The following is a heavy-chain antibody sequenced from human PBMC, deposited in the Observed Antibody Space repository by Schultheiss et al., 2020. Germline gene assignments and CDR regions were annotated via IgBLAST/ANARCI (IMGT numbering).Heavy chain of an antibody. V-gene: IGHV3-30*07. CDR2: ISYDGSNK. CDR3: TTDPSPDYDFWSGYYTGNYYYYMDV. Sequence: GGSLRLSCAASGFTFSSYAMHWVRQAPGKGLEWVAVISYDGSNKYYADSVKGRFTISRDNSKNTLYLQMNSLKTEDTAVYYCTTDPSPDYDFWSGYYTGNYYYYMDVWGKGTTVTVSS. CDR1: GFTFSSYA. D-gene: IGHD3-3*01. J-gene: IGHJ6*03.